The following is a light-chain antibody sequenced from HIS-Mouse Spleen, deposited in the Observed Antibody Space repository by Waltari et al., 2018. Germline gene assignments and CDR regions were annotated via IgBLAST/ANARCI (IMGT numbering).Light chain of an antibody. CDR3: QQYGSSPRT. Sequence: ELVLTQSPGTLSLSPGDRATLSCRASQSVSSSYLAWYQQKPGQAPRLLIYGASSRATGIPDRFSGSGSRTDFTLTISRLEPEDFAVYYCQQYGSSPRTFGQGTKVEIK. CDR2: GAS. CDR1: QSVSSSY. J-gene: IGKJ1*01. V-gene: IGKV3-20*01.